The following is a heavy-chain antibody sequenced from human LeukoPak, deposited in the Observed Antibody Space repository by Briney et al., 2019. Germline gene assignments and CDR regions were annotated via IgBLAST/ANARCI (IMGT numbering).Heavy chain of an antibody. V-gene: IGHV4-59*01. CDR3: ARVDCGSGSRRGEPDY. CDR1: GGSISSYY. D-gene: IGHD3-10*01. CDR2: IYYSGST. J-gene: IGHJ4*02. Sequence: SETLSFTCTVSGGSISSYYWSWIRQPPGKGLEWIGYIYYSGSTNYNPSLKSRVTISVDTSKNQFSLKLSSVTAADTAVYYCARVDCGSGSRRGEPDYWGQGTLVTVSS.